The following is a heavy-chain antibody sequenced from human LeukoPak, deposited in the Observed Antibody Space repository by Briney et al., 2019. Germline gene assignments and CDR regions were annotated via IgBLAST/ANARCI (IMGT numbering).Heavy chain of an antibody. Sequence: GGSLRLSCAGSGFTFSTYAMHWVRQAPGKGLEWVAGLSYDGSDKHFADSVKGRFTISRDNSKNTLHLQMNSLRPEDTAVYFCARDLSNQLLLFDYWGQGTLVTVSS. CDR3: ARDLSNQLLLFDY. CDR2: LSYDGSDK. V-gene: IGHV3-30-3*01. D-gene: IGHD2-15*01. J-gene: IGHJ4*02. CDR1: GFTFSTYA.